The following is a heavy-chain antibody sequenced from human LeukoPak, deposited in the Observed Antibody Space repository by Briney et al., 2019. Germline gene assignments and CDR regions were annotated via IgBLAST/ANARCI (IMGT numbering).Heavy chain of an antibody. CDR3: ARDWPIVVVPAAMGTWFDP. CDR1: GFTFSSYE. CDR2: ISSSGSTI. V-gene: IGHV3-48*03. Sequence: PGGSLRLSCAASGFTFSSYEMNWVRQAPGKGLEWVSYISSSGSTIYYADSVKGRFTISRDNAKNSLYLQMNSLRAEDTAVYYCARDWPIVVVPAAMGTWFDPWGQGTLVTVSS. J-gene: IGHJ5*02. D-gene: IGHD2-2*01.